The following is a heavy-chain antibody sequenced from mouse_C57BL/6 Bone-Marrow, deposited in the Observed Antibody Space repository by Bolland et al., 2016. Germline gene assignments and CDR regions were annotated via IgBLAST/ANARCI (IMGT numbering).Heavy chain of an antibody. CDR3: TRTGYLYFDV. J-gene: IGHJ1*03. CDR2: IDPETGGT. Sequence: WIGAIDPETGGTAYNQKFKGKAILTADKSSSTAYMELRSLTSEESAVYYCTRTGYLYFDVWGTG. V-gene: IGHV1-15*01.